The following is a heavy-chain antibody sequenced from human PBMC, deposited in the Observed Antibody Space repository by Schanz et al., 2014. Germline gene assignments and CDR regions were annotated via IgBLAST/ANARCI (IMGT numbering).Heavy chain of an antibody. V-gene: IGHV1-2*02. CDR2: INPNSGAT. D-gene: IGHD5-12*01. CDR1: GGTFSSYT. J-gene: IGHJ3*01. Sequence: QVQLVQSGAEVKKPGSSVKVSCKASGGTFSSYTISWVRQAPGQGLEWLGWINPNSGATSSAQKFQGRVTMTRDTSSSTVYMQLSSLTSDDTAIYYCARVTTGYDSWGQGTMVTVSS. CDR3: ARVTTGYDS.